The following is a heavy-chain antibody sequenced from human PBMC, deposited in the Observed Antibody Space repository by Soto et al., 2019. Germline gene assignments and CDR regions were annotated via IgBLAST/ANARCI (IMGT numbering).Heavy chain of an antibody. CDR3: AKDGGKDGYLGNWFDP. CDR1: GGTFSNYA. D-gene: IGHD5-12*01. J-gene: IGHJ5*02. Sequence: QVQLVQSGAEVKKPGSSVKVSCKASGGTFSNYAITWVRQAPGQGLEWLGRIIPIFGSANYAQKFQGRVTARFGAANYAEEFKGRVASTADECTTTAYMELSSLRSDDTAVYYCAKDGGKDGYLGNWFDPWGQGTLVTVSS. CDR2: IIPIFGSA. V-gene: IGHV1-69*15.